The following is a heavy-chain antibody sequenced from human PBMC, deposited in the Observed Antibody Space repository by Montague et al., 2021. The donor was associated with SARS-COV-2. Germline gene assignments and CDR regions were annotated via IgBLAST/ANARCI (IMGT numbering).Heavy chain of an antibody. V-gene: IGHV3-33*01. CDR2: IGHNGTYK. CDR3: ARDLESGRYFDY. CDR1: GFAFSVFG. Sequence: SLRLSCAASGFAFSVFGMHWVRQAPGKGLELVAFIGHNGTYKKYEDSLRGRFTISRDNSKNTLYLLASSLRDDDTAVYYCARDLESGRYFDYCGQGAQVTVSS. J-gene: IGHJ4*02. D-gene: IGHD3-10*01.